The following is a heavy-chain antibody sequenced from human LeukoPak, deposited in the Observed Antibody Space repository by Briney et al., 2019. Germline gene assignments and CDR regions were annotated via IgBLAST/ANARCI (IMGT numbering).Heavy chain of an antibody. V-gene: IGHV3-21*01. CDR3: ARGSTGYWDISD. CDR1: GFTFSSYS. Sequence: GGSLGLSCAASGFTFSSYSMNWVRQAPGKGLEWVSSISSSSSYIYYADSVKGRFTISRDNAKNSLYLQMNSLRAEDTAVYYCARGSTGYWDISDWGQGTLVTVSS. J-gene: IGHJ4*02. D-gene: IGHD5-12*01. CDR2: ISSSSSYI.